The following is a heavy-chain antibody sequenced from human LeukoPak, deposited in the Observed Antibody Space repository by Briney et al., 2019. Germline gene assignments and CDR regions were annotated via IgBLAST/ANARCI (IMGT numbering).Heavy chain of an antibody. D-gene: IGHD4-17*01. Sequence: GGSLRLSCAASGLTFRSYAMSWVRQASGKGLEWVSAISGSGGNTYYADSVKSRFTISRDNSKNTLYLQMNNLRAEDTAVYYCAKITMVTTPNYWGQGTLVTVSS. CDR3: AKITMVTTPNY. CDR2: ISGSGGNT. CDR1: GLTFRSYA. V-gene: IGHV3-23*01. J-gene: IGHJ4*02.